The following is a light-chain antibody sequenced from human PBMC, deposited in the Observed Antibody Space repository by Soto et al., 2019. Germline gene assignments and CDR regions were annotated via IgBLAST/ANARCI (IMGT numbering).Light chain of an antibody. Sequence: QSVLTQPPSASGTPGQRVAISCSGSSSNIGSNTVNWYQQFPETAPKLLIYSNNQRPSGVPDRISGSKSGTSASLAISGLQSEDEADYYCAAWDDSLNGFYVFGTGTQLTVL. CDR2: SNN. J-gene: IGLJ1*01. V-gene: IGLV1-44*01. CDR3: AAWDDSLNGFYV. CDR1: SSNIGSNT.